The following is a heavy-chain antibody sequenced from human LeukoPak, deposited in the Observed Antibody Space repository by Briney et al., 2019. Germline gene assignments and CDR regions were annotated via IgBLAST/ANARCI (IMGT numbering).Heavy chain of an antibody. Sequence: GGSLRLSCAASGFTFSSYAMSWVRQPPGKGLEWVTAISGSGGSTYYADSVKGRFTISRDNSKNTLYLQMNSLRAEDTAVYYCAKGSVEYDYVWGSYRYRENWFDPWGQGTLVTVSS. CDR3: AKGSVEYDYVWGSYRYRENWFDP. V-gene: IGHV3-23*01. CDR2: ISGSGGST. D-gene: IGHD3-16*02. J-gene: IGHJ5*02. CDR1: GFTFSSYA.